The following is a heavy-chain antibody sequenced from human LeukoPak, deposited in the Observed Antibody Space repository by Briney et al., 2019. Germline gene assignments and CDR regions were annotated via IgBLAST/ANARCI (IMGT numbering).Heavy chain of an antibody. J-gene: IGHJ6*03. V-gene: IGHV4-30-2*01. Sequence: SETLSLTCTVSGASISSGDYYWTWIRQPPGKGLEWIGYIYDSGRTDFNPSLKSRVTISVDTSKNQFSLKLSSVTAADTAVYYCARLGRIAARPLGHYYYMDVWGKGTTVTVSS. CDR1: GASISSGDYY. CDR2: IYDSGRT. D-gene: IGHD6-6*01. CDR3: ARLGRIAARPLGHYYYMDV.